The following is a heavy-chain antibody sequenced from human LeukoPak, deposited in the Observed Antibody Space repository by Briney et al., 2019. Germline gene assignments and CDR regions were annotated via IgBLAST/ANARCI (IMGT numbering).Heavy chain of an antibody. CDR1: GFPVSSNY. V-gene: IGHV3-23*01. CDR3: AKGGVGGSGTYRAFDS. Sequence: GGSLRLSCAASGFPVSSNYMSWVRQAPGKGLEWVSGVYGSGGCTYYADSVKGRFTISRDNSKNTLYLQMNSLRVEDTAVYYCAKGGVGGSGTYRAFDSWGQGTLVTVPS. CDR2: VYGSGGCT. D-gene: IGHD3-10*01. J-gene: IGHJ4*02.